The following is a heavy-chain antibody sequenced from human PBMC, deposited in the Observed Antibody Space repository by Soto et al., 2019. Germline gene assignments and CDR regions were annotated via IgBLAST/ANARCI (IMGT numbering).Heavy chain of an antibody. V-gene: IGHV3-7*01. D-gene: IGHD1-26*01. Sequence: GGSLRLSCEVSGFAFSNSWMSWVRQTPEKGLAWLANINEDGGEKYYLDSVKGRFTISRDNPKNSLYLQMNSLREDDTAVYYCARELVVGPAEYYLQWGQGTVDTLCS. CDR3: ARELVVGPAEYYLQ. CDR2: INEDGGEK. CDR1: GFAFSNSW. J-gene: IGHJ1*01.